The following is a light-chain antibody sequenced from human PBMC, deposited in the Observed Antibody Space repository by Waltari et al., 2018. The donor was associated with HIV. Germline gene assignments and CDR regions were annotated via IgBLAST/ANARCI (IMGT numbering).Light chain of an antibody. CDR3: QVWESSTDDHQVV. CDR2: ADR. J-gene: IGLJ2*01. Sequence: SYVLTQPPSVSVAPGQTARMTCGGNNIGSKRLHWYQQKPGQAPVLVVYADRDRPSGIPERFSGSNFGNTATLTITRVEAGDEADYYCQVWESSTDDHQVVFGGGTKLTVL. CDR1: NIGSKR. V-gene: IGLV3-21*02.